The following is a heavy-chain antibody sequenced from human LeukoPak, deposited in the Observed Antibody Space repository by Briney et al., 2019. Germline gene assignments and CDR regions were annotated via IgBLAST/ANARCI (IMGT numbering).Heavy chain of an antibody. J-gene: IGHJ4*02. CDR2: ISGSGGST. D-gene: IGHD3-10*01. CDR1: GFTFNTYA. Sequence: GGSLRLSWAASGFTFNTYAMRWVRQAPGKGLEWVSGISGSGGSTYYADSVKGRFIISRDNSKNTLYLQMTSLRAEDTAVYYCAKDFESGDYFDYWGQGTLVTVSS. V-gene: IGHV3-23*01. CDR3: AKDFESGDYFDY.